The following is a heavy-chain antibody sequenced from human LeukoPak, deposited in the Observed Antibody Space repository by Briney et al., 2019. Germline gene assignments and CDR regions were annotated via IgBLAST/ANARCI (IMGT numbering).Heavy chain of an antibody. D-gene: IGHD2-2*01. Sequence: NPSETLSLTCTVSGGSISSYYWSWIRQPAGKGLEWIGRIYTSGSTNYNPSLKSRVTMSVDTSKNQFSLKLSSVTAADTAVYYCARVGRKANWGGAKYCSSTSCYGAFDIWGQGTMVTVSS. CDR2: IYTSGST. CDR1: GGSISSYY. V-gene: IGHV4-4*07. J-gene: IGHJ3*02. CDR3: ARVGRKANWGGAKYCSSTSCYGAFDI.